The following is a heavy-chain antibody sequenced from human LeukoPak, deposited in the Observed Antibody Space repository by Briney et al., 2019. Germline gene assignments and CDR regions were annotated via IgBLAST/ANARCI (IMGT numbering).Heavy chain of an antibody. V-gene: IGHV4-61*02. CDR1: GGSISSGSYY. J-gene: IGHJ6*02. CDR3: ARDRTLYGGKDYYYYVMDV. CDR2: IYTSGST. Sequence: SQTLSLTCTVSGGSISSGSYYWSWIRQPAGKGLEWIGRIYTSGSTNYNPSLKSRVTMSVDTSKNQFSLKLSSVTAADTAVYYCARDRTLYGGKDYYYYVMDVWGQGTTVTVSS. D-gene: IGHD4/OR15-4a*01.